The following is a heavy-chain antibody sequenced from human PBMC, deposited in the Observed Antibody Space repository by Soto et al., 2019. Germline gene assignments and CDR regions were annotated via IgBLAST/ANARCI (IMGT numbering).Heavy chain of an antibody. CDR3: ARIRALTYGYYLGYFDF. D-gene: IGHD4-17*01. CDR2: IDWDDNK. Sequence: SGPTLVNPTETLTLTCTFSGFSLTTGEMCVGWVRQPPGKAPEWLARIDWDDNKNYSSSLKTRLTISKDTSKNQVVLAMSNMDPVDTATCYCARIRALTYGYYLGYFDFWGQGILVTVSS. V-gene: IGHV2-70*11. J-gene: IGHJ4*02. CDR1: GFSLTTGEMC.